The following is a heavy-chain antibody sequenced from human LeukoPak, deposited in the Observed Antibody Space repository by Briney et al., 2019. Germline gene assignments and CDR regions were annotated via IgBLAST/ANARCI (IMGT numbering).Heavy chain of an antibody. J-gene: IGHJ5*02. CDR2: INHSGST. V-gene: IGHV4-4*02. Sequence: PSETLSLTCAVSGGSISSSNWWSWVRQPPGKGLEWIGEINHSGSTNYNPSLKSRVTISVDTSKNQFSLKLSSVTAADTAVYYCARKGSGWFNFYWFDPWGQGTLVTVSS. CDR1: GGSISSSNW. CDR3: ARKGSGWFNFYWFDP. D-gene: IGHD6-19*01.